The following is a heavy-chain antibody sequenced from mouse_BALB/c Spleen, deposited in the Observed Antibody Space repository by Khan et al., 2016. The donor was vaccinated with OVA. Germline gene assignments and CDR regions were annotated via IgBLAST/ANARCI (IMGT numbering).Heavy chain of an antibody. CDR1: GYTFTSYW. D-gene: IGHD1-1*01. CDR3: ARIKKIVATYFDY. CDR2: TNPTNGRT. J-gene: IGHJ2*01. V-gene: IGHV1S81*02. Sequence: VQLQQSGAELVKAGASVKMSCKASGYTFTSYWMHWVKQRLGQGLEWFAETNPTNGRTYYNEKFKSKATLTVDKSSSTAYMLLSGPPLEDSAVYYCARIKKIVATYFDYWGQGTTLTGSS.